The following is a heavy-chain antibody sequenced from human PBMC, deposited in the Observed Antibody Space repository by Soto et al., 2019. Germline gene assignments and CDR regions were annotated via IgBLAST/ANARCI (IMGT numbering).Heavy chain of an antibody. V-gene: IGHV3-33*01. CDR1: GFTFSSYG. Sequence: GGSLRLSCAASGFTFSSYGMHWVRQAPGKGLEWVAVIWYDGSNKYYADSVKGRFTISRDNSKNTLYLQMNSLRAEDTAVYYCARVDATSRDYDFWSGPLYYYGMDVWGQGTTVTVSS. CDR2: IWYDGSNK. J-gene: IGHJ6*02. CDR3: ARVDATSRDYDFWSGPLYYYGMDV. D-gene: IGHD3-3*01.